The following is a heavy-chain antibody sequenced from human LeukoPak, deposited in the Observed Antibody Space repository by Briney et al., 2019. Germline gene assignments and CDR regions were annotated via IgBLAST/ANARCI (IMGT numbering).Heavy chain of an antibody. V-gene: IGHV4-39*07. CDR1: GGSISSSSYY. Sequence: SETLSLTCTVSGGSISSSSYYWGWIRQPPGKGLEWIGSIYYSGSTYYNPSLKSRVTISVDTSKNQFSLKLSSVTAADTAVYYCARLAPGRGYSYGRVSMDVWGQGTTVTVSS. D-gene: IGHD5-18*01. CDR2: IYYSGST. CDR3: ARLAPGRGYSYGRVSMDV. J-gene: IGHJ6*02.